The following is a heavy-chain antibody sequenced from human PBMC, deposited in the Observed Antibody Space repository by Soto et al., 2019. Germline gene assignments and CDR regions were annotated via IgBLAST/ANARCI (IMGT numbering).Heavy chain of an antibody. J-gene: IGHJ5*02. CDR1: GFTFSSYA. CDR2: ISGSGGST. CDR3: AREGGSLNWFDP. V-gene: IGHV3-23*01. D-gene: IGHD1-26*01. Sequence: GGSLRLSCAASGFTFSSYAMSWVRQAPGKGLEWVSAISGSGGSTYYADSVKGRFTISRDNAKNSLYLQTNSLRDEDTAVYYCAREGGSLNWFDPWGQGTLVTVSS.